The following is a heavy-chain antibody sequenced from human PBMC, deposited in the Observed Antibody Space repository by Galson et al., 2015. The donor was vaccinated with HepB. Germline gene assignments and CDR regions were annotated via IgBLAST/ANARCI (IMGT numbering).Heavy chain of an antibody. D-gene: IGHD2-15*01. V-gene: IGHV1-18*01. CDR3: GRGALVAGVRATQNNWFDP. CDR2: ISAYNRYT. CDR1: GYTFSSYS. Sequence: SVKVSCKASGYTFSSYSITWVRQAPGQGLEWMGWISAYNRYTDYAQRFQGRVTMTTDTSTSTAHMELRSLRSDDTAVYYCGRGALVAGVRATQNNWFDPWGQGTLVTVSS. J-gene: IGHJ5*02.